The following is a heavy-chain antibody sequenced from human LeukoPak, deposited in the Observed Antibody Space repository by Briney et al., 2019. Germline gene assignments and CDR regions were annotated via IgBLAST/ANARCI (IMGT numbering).Heavy chain of an antibody. V-gene: IGHV5-10-1*01. D-gene: IGHD3-10*01. CDR2: IGPSDSYT. J-gene: IGHJ6*04. CDR1: GYSFTSYW. Sequence: GESLKTSCKGSGYSFTSYWISWVRQMPGKGLEWMGRIGPSDSYTNYSPSFQGHVTISDDKSISTAYLQWSSLKASDTAMYYCARQYYGSGSNYNVGYYYYCMDVWGKGTTVAVSS. CDR3: ARQYYGSGSNYNVGYYYYCMDV.